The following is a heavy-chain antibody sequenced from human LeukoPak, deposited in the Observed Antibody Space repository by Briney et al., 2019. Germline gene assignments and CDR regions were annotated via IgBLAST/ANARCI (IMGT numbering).Heavy chain of an antibody. V-gene: IGHV1-69*01. CDR2: IIPIFGTA. CDR1: GGTFSSYA. CDR3: ARDLYYYDSSGYEGVDP. D-gene: IGHD3-22*01. Sequence: GSSVKVSCKASGGTFSSYAISWVRQAPGQGLEWMGGIIPIFGTANYAQKFQGRVTITADESTSTAYMELSSLRSEDTAVYYCARDLYYYDSSGYEGVDPWGQGTLVTVSS. J-gene: IGHJ5*02.